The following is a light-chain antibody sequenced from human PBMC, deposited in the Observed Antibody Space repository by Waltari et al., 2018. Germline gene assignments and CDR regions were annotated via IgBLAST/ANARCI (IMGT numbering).Light chain of an antibody. CDR1: QSVSSY. V-gene: IGKV3-11*01. CDR3: QQRNNWPPGFT. CDR2: DAS. J-gene: IGKJ3*01. Sequence: EIVLTQSPATLSLSPGERATLPCRASQSVSSYLAWYQQKPGQAPSLLIYDASNRATGIPARFSGSGSGTDFTLTISSLEPEDFAGYYCQQRNNWPPGFTFGPGTKVDIK.